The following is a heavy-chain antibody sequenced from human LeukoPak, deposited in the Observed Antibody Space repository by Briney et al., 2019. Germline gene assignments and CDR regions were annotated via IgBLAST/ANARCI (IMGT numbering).Heavy chain of an antibody. CDR2: IIPILGIA. J-gene: IGHJ4*02. V-gene: IGHV1-69*04. D-gene: IGHD3-22*01. Sequence: SVKVSCKASGGTFSSYAISWVRQAPGQELEWMGRIIPILGIANYAQKFQGRVTITADKSTNTAYMELSSLRSEDTAVYYCARDGTYYYDSTSGSHWGQGTLVTVSS. CDR1: GGTFSSYA. CDR3: ARDGTYYYDSTSGSH.